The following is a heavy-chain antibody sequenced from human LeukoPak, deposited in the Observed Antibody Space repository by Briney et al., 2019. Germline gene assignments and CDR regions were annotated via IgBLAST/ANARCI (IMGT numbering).Heavy chain of an antibody. CDR3: AKDTGGSWGRDAFDI. J-gene: IGHJ3*02. D-gene: IGHD6-13*01. V-gene: IGHV3-7*03. CDR2: IKQDGSEK. CDR1: GFTFTTYW. Sequence: PGGSLRLSCAASGFTFTTYWMSWVRQAPGKGLEWVANIKQDGSEKYYVDSVKGRITISRDNARNSLYLQMNSLRAEDTALYYCAKDTGGSWGRDAFDIWGQGTMVTVSS.